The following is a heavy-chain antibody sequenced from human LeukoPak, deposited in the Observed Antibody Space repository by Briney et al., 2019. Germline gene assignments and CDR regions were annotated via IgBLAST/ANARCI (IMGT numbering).Heavy chain of an antibody. CDR2: INPNSGGT. V-gene: IGHV1-2*06. J-gene: IGHJ4*02. Sequence: GASVKVSCKASGYTFTGYYMHWVRQAPGQGLEWMGRINPNSGGTNYAQKFQGRVTMTRDTSISTAYMELSRLRSDDTAVYYCARHPRRGSGSYSYFDYWGQGTLVTVSS. D-gene: IGHD3-10*01. CDR3: ARHPRRGSGSYSYFDY. CDR1: GYTFTGYY.